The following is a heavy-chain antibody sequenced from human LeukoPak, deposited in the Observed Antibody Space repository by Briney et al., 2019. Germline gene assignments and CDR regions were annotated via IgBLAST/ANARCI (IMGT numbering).Heavy chain of an antibody. CDR2: IYPDDSDS. CDR3: ARGAYGSGSSYDYYGMDV. V-gene: IGHV5-51*01. Sequence: GESLKISCKGSGYRFATSWIGWVRPMPGKGLEWMGIIYPDDSDSIYSPSFEGQVTFSVDNSISTAYLQWSSLKASDTAIYYCARGAYGSGSSYDYYGMDVWGQGTAVSVFS. CDR1: GYRFATSW. J-gene: IGHJ6*02. D-gene: IGHD3-10*01.